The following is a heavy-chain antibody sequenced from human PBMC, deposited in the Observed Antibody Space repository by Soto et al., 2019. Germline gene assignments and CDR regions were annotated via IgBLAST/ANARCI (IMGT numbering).Heavy chain of an antibody. V-gene: IGHV3-30*18. CDR2: ISYDGSNK. J-gene: IGHJ5*02. D-gene: IGHD6-13*01. CDR3: AKDRIAAAGWFDP. Sequence: GGSLRLSCAASGFTFSSYGMHWVRQAPGKGLEWVAVISYDGSNKYYADSVKGRFTISRDNSKNTLYLQMNSLRAEDTAVYYCAKDRIAAAGWFDPWGQGTLVTVSS. CDR1: GFTFSSYG.